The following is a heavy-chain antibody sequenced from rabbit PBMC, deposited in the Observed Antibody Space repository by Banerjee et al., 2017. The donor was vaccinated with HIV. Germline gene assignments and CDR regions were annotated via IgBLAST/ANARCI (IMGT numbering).Heavy chain of an antibody. CDR3: ARDWSSGSGGGDF. Sequence: QEQLVESGGDLVKPGASLTLTCTASGFSFSSSYWICWVRQAPGKGLEWITCIYVSYSCTTYYANWAKGRFTSSKTSSTTVTLQMTSLTAADTATYFCARDWSSGSGGGDFWGPGTLVTVS. D-gene: IGHD1-1*01. J-gene: IGHJ6*01. CDR1: GFSFSSSYW. V-gene: IGHV1S45*01. CDR2: IYVSYSCTT.